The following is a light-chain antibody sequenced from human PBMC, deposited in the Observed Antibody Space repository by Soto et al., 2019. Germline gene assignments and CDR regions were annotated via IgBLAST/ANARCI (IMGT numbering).Light chain of an antibody. CDR2: GAS. CDR3: QQYNNWTLT. V-gene: IGKV3-15*01. CDR1: QSVSSN. J-gene: IGKJ4*01. Sequence: EIVITQSPATLSVSPGERATLSCRASQSVSSNLAWYQQKPGQAPRLLIYGASTRETDIPARFSGSGSGTEFTLTISSLQSEDFELDYCQQYNNWTLTFGGGTKVDIK.